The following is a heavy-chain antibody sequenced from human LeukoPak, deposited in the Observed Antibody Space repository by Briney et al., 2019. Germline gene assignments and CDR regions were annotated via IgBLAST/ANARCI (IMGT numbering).Heavy chain of an antibody. J-gene: IGHJ4*02. Sequence: GGSLRFSGAASGFTFSNAWMSWVRQAPGKGLKWVGRTKSKSDGRTTDYAAPVKGTFTISRAASKNTLYLQINSLKSEGTAVYYCSRSYHTYYFYYCGQGTLVTVSS. CDR2: TKSKSDGRTT. D-gene: IGHD1-26*01. CDR3: SRSYHTYYFYY. V-gene: IGHV3-15*01. CDR1: GFTFSNAW.